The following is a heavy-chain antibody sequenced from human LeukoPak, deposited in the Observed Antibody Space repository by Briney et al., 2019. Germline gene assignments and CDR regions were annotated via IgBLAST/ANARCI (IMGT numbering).Heavy chain of an antibody. V-gene: IGHV4-59*01. Sequence: SETLSLTCTVSGGSISSYYWSWIRQPPGKGLEWIGYIYYSGSTNYNPSLKSRVTISVDTSKNQFSLKLSSVTAADTAVYYCARDGSGSYVNWFDPWGQGTLVTVSS. D-gene: IGHD3-10*01. J-gene: IGHJ5*02. CDR2: IYYSGST. CDR3: ARDGSGSYVNWFDP. CDR1: GGSISSYY.